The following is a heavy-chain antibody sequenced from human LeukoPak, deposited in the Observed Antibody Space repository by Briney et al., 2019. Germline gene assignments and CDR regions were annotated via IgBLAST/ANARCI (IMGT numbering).Heavy chain of an antibody. V-gene: IGHV3-48*02. CDR1: GFTFSSYS. CDR3: ARDQPVAGSY. CDR2: ISSSSTI. D-gene: IGHD6-19*01. J-gene: IGHJ4*02. Sequence: GGSLRLSCAASGFTFSSYSMNWVRQAPGKGLEWVSYISSSSTIYYADSVKGRFTISRDNAKNSLYLQMNSLRDEDTAVYYCARDQPVAGSYWGQGTLVTVSS.